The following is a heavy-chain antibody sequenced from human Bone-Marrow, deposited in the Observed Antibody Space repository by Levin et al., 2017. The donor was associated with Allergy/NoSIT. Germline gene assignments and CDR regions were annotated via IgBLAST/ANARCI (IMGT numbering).Heavy chain of an antibody. CDR1: GYTFTGYY. J-gene: IGHJ6*02. V-gene: IGHV1-2*02. D-gene: IGHD2-15*01. CDR3: ARGSGGNKKTTSLLKKTFYYDYGMDV. CDR2: INPNSGGT. Sequence: VASVKVSCKASGYTFTGYYMHWVRQAPGQGLEWMGWINPNSGGTNYAQKFQGRVTMTRDTSISTAYMELSRLRSDDTAVYYCARGSGGNKKTTSLLKKTFYYDYGMDVWGQGTTVTVSS.